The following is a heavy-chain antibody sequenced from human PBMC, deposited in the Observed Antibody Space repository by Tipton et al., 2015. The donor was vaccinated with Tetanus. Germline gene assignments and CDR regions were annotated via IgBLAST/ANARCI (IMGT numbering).Heavy chain of an antibody. CDR3: AAQIIPTDRGGWFDP. V-gene: IGHV4-39*01. J-gene: IGHJ5*02. CDR1: GGSISSGGYY. D-gene: IGHD3-3*01. CDR2: VYYSGNT. Sequence: TLSLTCTVSGGSISSGGYYWGWIRQPPGKGLEFIGRVYYSGNTYYNPSLKSRVTISVDTSKNQFSLKLSSVTATDTAVYYCAAQIIPTDRGGWFDPWGQGTLVTVSS.